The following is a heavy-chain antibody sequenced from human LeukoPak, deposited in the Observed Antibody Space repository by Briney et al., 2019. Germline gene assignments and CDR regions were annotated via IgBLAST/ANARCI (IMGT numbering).Heavy chain of an antibody. J-gene: IGHJ4*02. Sequence: GGSLRLSCAASGFTFSNYAMHWVRQAPGKGLEWVALISHDGSSEYYADSMKGRFTISRDNSKNTFSLQMNSLRAEDTAVYYCASRFEWLSSFDYWGQGTLVTVSS. V-gene: IGHV3-30*03. CDR3: ASRFEWLSSFDY. CDR2: ISHDGSSE. D-gene: IGHD3-3*01. CDR1: GFTFSNYA.